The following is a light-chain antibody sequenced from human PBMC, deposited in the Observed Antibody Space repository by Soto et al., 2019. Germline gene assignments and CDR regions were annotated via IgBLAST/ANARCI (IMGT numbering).Light chain of an antibody. CDR1: QSISRS. CDR3: QQNYSTSPT. J-gene: IGKJ2*01. CDR2: AAA. Sequence: DSQMTQSPSALSASVGDRVTITCRASQSISRSVNWYQQKPGQAPKLLLYAAASLQSGAPSRFSGSGSGTDFPRTIGTLEPDEFATYYCQQNYSTSPTFGPGTTLEIK. V-gene: IGKV1-39*01.